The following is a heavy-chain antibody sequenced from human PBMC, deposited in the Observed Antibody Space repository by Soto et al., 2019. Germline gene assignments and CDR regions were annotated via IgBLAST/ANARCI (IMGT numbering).Heavy chain of an antibody. D-gene: IGHD3-10*01. CDR1: GFTFSNVW. CDR3: STLGSHGSGNDY. CDR2: IKSKTDGGTT. Sequence: EVQLVESGGGLVKPGGSLRVSCAASGFTFSNVWMTWVRQVPGKGLECVGRIKSKTDGGTTDYPAPVKGRFTISRDDSKNTLYMQMNSLRTEDIAVYYCSTLGSHGSGNDYWGQGTLVIVSS. J-gene: IGHJ4*02. V-gene: IGHV3-15*01.